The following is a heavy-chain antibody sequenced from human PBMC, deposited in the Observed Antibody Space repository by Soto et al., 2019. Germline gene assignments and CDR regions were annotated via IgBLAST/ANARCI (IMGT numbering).Heavy chain of an antibody. CDR3: ARVGAYLGEFDYFDY. V-gene: IGHV3-21*06. D-gene: IGHD3-10*01. CDR2: ISRFSDRT. CDR1: GFNFNSYT. J-gene: IGHJ4*02. Sequence: VGSLRLSCSASGFNFNSYTMNWVRQAPGKGLEWVSSISRFSDRTYYADSVKGRFAIFRANAENSVYLQVNSLRAEDTAVYYCARVGAYLGEFDYFDYSGQGTPVTVSS.